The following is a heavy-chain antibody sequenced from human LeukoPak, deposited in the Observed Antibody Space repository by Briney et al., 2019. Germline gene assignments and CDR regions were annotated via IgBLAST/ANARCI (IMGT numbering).Heavy chain of an antibody. J-gene: IGHJ6*03. CDR1: GGTFSSYA. CDR3: ARGGGEYSSSSSPSVDMDV. D-gene: IGHD6-6*01. Sequence: ASVKVSCKASGGTFSSYAISWVRQAPGQGLEWMGGIIPIFGTANYAQKFQGRVTITADESTSTAYMELSSLRSEDTAVYYCARGGGEYSSSSSPSVDMDVWGKGTTVTVSS. CDR2: IIPIFGTA. V-gene: IGHV1-69*13.